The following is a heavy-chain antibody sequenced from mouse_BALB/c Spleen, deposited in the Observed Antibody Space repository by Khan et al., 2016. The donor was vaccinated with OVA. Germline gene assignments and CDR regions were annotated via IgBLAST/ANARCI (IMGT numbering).Heavy chain of an antibody. J-gene: IGHJ3*01. D-gene: IGHD2-14*01. Sequence: VQLKQSGPDLVKPGASVKISCKASGYSFNLYYMSWVKQSHGKSLEWIGRVNPTTDNINYNQEFKGKAILTVDKSSNTAYMELRSLTSEDTAVYFCARRYDFFASWGQGTLVTVSA. CDR1: GYSFNLYY. V-gene: IGHV1-18*01. CDR2: VNPTTDNI. CDR3: ARRYDFFAS.